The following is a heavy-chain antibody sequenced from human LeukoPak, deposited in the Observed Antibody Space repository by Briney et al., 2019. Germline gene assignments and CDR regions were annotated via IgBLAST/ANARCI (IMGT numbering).Heavy chain of an antibody. CDR3: AKAASPTSQYQIGLGDW. D-gene: IGHD2-2*01. CDR1: GFTFSSYA. V-gene: IGHV3-23*01. CDR2: ISGSGGST. Sequence: QPGGSLLLSCAASGFTFSSYAMSWVRQAPGKGLEWVSAISGSGGSTYYADSVKGRFTISRDNSKNTLYLQMNSLRAEDTAVYYCAKAASPTSQYQIGLGDWWGQGTLVTVSS. J-gene: IGHJ4*02.